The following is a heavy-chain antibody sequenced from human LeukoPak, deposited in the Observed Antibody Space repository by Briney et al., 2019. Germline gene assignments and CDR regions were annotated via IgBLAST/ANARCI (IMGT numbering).Heavy chain of an antibody. V-gene: IGHV1-69*04. CDR1: GGTFSSYA. CDR3: ARDRGVVVVAAGYYFDY. D-gene: IGHD2-15*01. J-gene: IGHJ4*02. CDR2: IIPIFGIA. Sequence: SVKVSCKASGGTFSSYAISWVRQGPGQGLEWMGRIIPIFGIANYAQKFQGGVTITADKSTSTAYMELSSLRSEDTAMYYCARDRGVVVVAAGYYFDYWGQGTLVTVSS.